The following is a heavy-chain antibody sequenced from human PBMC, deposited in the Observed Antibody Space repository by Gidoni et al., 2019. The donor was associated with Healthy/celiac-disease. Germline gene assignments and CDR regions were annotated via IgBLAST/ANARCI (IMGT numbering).Heavy chain of an antibody. CDR3: TTDEGGHYYDSSGYYYNYYFDY. CDR1: GFTFSNAW. D-gene: IGHD3-22*01. Sequence: EVQLVESGGGLVQPGGSLRLSCAASGFTFSNAWMSWFRQAPGKGLEWVGRIKSKTDGGTTDYAAPVKGRFTISRDDSKNTLYLQMNSLKTEDTAVYYCTTDEGGHYYDSSGYYYNYYFDYWGQGTLVTVSS. CDR2: IKSKTDGGTT. J-gene: IGHJ4*02. V-gene: IGHV3-15*01.